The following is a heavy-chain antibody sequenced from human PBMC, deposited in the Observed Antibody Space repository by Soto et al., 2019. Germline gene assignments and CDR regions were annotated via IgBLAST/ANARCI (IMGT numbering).Heavy chain of an antibody. CDR3: ARDAPGVAPY. CDR1: GGSISSGDSY. CDR2: INYRGST. Sequence: QVQLQASGPGLVRPSQTLSLTCTVSGGSISSGDSYWNWIREHPEKGLEWIGYINYRGSTFYNPSLKSRIIISVDTSKNQFSLKLSSVTAADTAVYYCARDAPGVAPYWGQGTLVTVSS. D-gene: IGHD2-15*01. J-gene: IGHJ4*02. V-gene: IGHV4-31*03.